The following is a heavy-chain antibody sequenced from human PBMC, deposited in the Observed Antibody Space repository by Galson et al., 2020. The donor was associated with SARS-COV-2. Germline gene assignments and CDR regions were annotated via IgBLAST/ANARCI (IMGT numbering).Heavy chain of an antibody. V-gene: IGHV4-59*08. D-gene: IGHD2-8*01. Sequence: SETLSLTCTVSGVSISAYYWSWFRQPPGKGLEWIGYVRYSGNTRYNPSLKSRVTVSVETSKSEVSLKLGSVTAADTAVYYCARRLYGNSIHQDAFDIWGQGTMVTVSS. J-gene: IGHJ3*02. CDR3: ARRLYGNSIHQDAFDI. CDR2: VRYSGNT. CDR1: GVSISAYY.